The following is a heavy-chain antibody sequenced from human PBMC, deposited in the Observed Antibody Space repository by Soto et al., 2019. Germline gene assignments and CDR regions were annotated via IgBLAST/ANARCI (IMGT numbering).Heavy chain of an antibody. V-gene: IGHV4-30-2*01. CDR2: IYHSGST. CDR3: ARGGKTVTTFDY. CDR1: GGSISSGGYS. J-gene: IGHJ4*02. D-gene: IGHD4-17*01. Sequence: QLQLQESGSGLVKPSQTLSLTCAVSGGSISSGGYSWSWIRQPPGKGLEWIGYIYHSGSTYYNPSLTTXVXXXGXXSKHQCSLKLSSVTAADTAVYYCARGGKTVTTFDYWGQGTLVTVSS.